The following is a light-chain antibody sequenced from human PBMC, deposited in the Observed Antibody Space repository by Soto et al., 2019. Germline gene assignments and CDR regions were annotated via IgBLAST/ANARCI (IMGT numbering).Light chain of an antibody. CDR2: ATS. CDR3: QQYGSSPLT. Sequence: TQSPATLSVSPGERATFSCRASESVGSNLAWYQQKPVQAPRLLIYATSSRATGIPDRFSGSGSGTDFTLTISRLEPADFAVYYCQQYGSSPLTFGGGTKVDIK. CDR1: ESVGSN. J-gene: IGKJ4*01. V-gene: IGKV3-20*01.